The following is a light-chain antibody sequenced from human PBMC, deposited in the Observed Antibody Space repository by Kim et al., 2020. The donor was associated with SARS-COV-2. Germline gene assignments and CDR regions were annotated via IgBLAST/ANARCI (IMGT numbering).Light chain of an antibody. CDR2: AAS. CDR3: QQYYSYPLT. CDR1: QGISSY. Sequence: APTGDRVTITCRASQGISSYLAWYQQKPGKAPKLLIYAASTLQIGVPSRFSGSGSGTDFTLTISCLQSEDFATYYCQQYYSYPLTFGGGTKVDIK. V-gene: IGKV1-8*01. J-gene: IGKJ4*01.